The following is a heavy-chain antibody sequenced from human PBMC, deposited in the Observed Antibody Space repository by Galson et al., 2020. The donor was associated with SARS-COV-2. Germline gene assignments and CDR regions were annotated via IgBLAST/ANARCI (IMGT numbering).Heavy chain of an antibody. CDR2: IFYSGTT. J-gene: IGHJ5*02. CDR1: GGPISNGGYY. D-gene: IGHD3-22*01. V-gene: IGHV4-31*11. CDR3: ATDSSGYGRFDP. Sequence: SETLSLTCAVSGGPISNGGYYWSWIRQLPGKGLEWIGYIFYSGTTYYNPSLKSRVTISIDTSKNQFSLKLNSVTAADTAVYYCATDSSGYGRFDPWGQGALFTVSS.